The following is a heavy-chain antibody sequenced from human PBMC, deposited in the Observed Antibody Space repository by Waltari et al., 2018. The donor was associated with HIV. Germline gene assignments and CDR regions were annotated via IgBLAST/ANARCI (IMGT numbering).Heavy chain of an antibody. Sequence: QVQLQESGPGLVKPSETLSLTCTVSGYSISIGYYWAWIRQPPGKGLEWIGSICHTGNIYYNPSLKRRVPVSVDTSKNQFSLRLNSVTAADTAVYYCAREVMGYGFDYWGQGTLVTVSS. CDR3: AREVMGYGFDY. CDR2: ICHTGNI. V-gene: IGHV4-38-2*02. J-gene: IGHJ4*02. CDR1: GYSISIGYY. D-gene: IGHD4-17*01.